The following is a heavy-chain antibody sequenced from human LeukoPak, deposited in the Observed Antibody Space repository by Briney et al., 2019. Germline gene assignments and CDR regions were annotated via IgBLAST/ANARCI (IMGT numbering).Heavy chain of an antibody. V-gene: IGHV4-59*01. J-gene: IGHJ6*02. Sequence: SETLSLTCTVSGGSISSYYWSWIRQPPGKGLEWIGYIYYSGSTNYNPSLKSRVTISVDTSKNQFSLKLSSVTAADTAVYYCARDCSSISLWPYYYYGMDVWGQGTTVTVSS. CDR2: IYYSGST. D-gene: IGHD2-2*01. CDR1: GGSISSYY. CDR3: ARDCSSISLWPYYYYGMDV.